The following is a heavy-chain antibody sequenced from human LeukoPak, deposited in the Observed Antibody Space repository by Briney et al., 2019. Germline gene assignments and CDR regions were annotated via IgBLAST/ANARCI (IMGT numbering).Heavy chain of an antibody. CDR2: IIPIFGTA. V-gene: IGHV1-69*13. D-gene: IGHD2-15*01. Sequence: SVKVSCKASGGTFSSYAISWVRQAPGQGLEWMGGIIPIFGTANYAQKFQGRLTITADGSTSTAYMELSSLRSEDTAVYYCASEAEVLYCSGGSCYYYWGQGTLVTVSS. CDR1: GGTFSSYA. CDR3: ASEAEVLYCSGGSCYYY. J-gene: IGHJ4*02.